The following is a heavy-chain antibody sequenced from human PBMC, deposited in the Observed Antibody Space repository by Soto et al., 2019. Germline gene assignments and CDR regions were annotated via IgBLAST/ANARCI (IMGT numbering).Heavy chain of an antibody. J-gene: IGHJ6*03. CDR1: GFTFSDHY. V-gene: IGHV3-72*01. Sequence: EVQLVESGGGLVQPGGSLRLSCAASGFTFSDHYMDWVRQAPGKGLEWVGRTRNKANSYTTEYAASVKGRFTISRDDSKHSLYLQMNSLKTEDTAVYYCARATLTLNYYYYYMDVWGKGTTVTVSS. CDR2: TRNKANSYTT. CDR3: ARATLTLNYYYYYMDV. D-gene: IGHD3-16*01.